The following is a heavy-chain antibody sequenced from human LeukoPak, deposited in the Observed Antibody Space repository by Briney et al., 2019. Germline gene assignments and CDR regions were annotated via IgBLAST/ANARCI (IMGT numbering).Heavy chain of an antibody. D-gene: IGHD5-12*01. V-gene: IGHV1-8*01. CDR1: GYTFTSYD. CDR3: ARGSGYSGYDWDFDY. J-gene: IGHJ4*02. CDR2: MNPNSGNT. Sequence: ASVKLSCKASGYTFTSYDINWVRQATGPGLEWMGWMNPNSGNTGYAQKFQGRVTMTRNTSISTAYMELSSLRSEDTAVYYCARGSGYSGYDWDFDYWGQGTLVTVSS.